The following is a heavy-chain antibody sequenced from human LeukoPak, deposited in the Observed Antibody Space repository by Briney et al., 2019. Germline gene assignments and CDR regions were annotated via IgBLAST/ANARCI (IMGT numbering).Heavy chain of an antibody. CDR1: GYTFTSYG. V-gene: IGHV1-18*01. D-gene: IGHD6-13*01. CDR2: ISSYNGNT. Sequence: ASVKVSCKASGYTFTSYGISWVRQPPGRGLEWMGWISSYNGNTNYAQKLQGRVTNNTDTSTSTAYMDLRSLRSDHTAVYYCARVRSQRIAAAGILSDYWGQGTLVTASS. CDR3: ARVRSQRIAAAGILSDY. J-gene: IGHJ4*02.